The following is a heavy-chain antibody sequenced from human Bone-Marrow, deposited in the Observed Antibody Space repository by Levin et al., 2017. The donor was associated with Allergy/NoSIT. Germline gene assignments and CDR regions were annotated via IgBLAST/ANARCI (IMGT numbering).Heavy chain of an antibody. V-gene: IGHV3-30*03. CDR2: ITSDGDNT. CDR3: ARDARGRAFFGDLDF. Sequence: SCSATGFDFSRYGMHWVRQAPGKGLEWLTLITSDGDNTYYLDSVKGRFTISRDNSRNTLYLDMNTLTEKDTAVYYCARDARGRAFFGDLDFWGQGTKVIVSS. J-gene: IGHJ3*01. CDR1: GFDFSRYG. D-gene: IGHD3-16*01.